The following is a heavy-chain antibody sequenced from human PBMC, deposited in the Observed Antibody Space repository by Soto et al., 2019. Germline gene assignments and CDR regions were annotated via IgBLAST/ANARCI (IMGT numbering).Heavy chain of an antibody. CDR3: AGGGVRGVITRTRDYYGMDV. CDR1: GYSFTSYW. Sequence: GESLKISCKGSGYSFTSYWIGWVRQMPGKGLEWMGIIYPGDSNTRYSPSLQGQVTISVDKSISTAYLQWSSLKATDTAMYYCAGGGVRGVITRTRDYYGMDVWGQGTTVTVSS. CDR2: IYPGDSNT. J-gene: IGHJ6*02. D-gene: IGHD3-10*01. V-gene: IGHV5-51*01.